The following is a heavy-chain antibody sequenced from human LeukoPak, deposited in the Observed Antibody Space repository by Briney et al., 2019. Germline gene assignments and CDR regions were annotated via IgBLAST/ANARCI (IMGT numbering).Heavy chain of an antibody. J-gene: IGHJ4*02. CDR3: ARLRRGY. V-gene: IGHV3-53*01. CDR2: IKSDGTT. Sequence: GGSLRLSCAASGLTVTSNHMSWVRQAPGKGLEWVSLIKSDGTTEYAASVKGRFTISRDNSKTTLFLQMNSLRVEDTAVYYCARLRRGYWGRGTPVTVSS. CDR1: GLTVTSNH.